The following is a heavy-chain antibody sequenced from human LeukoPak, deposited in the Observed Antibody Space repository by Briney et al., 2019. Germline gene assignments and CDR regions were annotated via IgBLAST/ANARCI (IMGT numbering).Heavy chain of an antibody. CDR3: AKDLSSGGGYD. D-gene: IGHD3-16*01. J-gene: IGHJ4*02. CDR1: GFTFSSYW. Sequence: PGGSLRLSCTVSGFTFSSYWMSWVRQAPGKGLEWVSFIGSDGSDKHYADSVKGRFTISRDNSKNTLYLQMNSLRPEDTAVYYCAKDLSSGGGYDWGQGTLVTVSS. V-gene: IGHV3-30*02. CDR2: IGSDGSDK.